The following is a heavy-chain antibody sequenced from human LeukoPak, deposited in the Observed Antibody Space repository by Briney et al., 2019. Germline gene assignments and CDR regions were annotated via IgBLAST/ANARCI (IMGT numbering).Heavy chain of an antibody. CDR2: IIPIFGTA. Sequence: GASVKVACKASGYVFSSYGFTWVRQAPGQGLEWMGGIIPIFGTANYAQKFQGRVTITADESTSTAYMELSSLRSEDTAVYYCARSGGPRDAFDIWGQGTMVTVSS. CDR3: ARSGGPRDAFDI. V-gene: IGHV1-69*13. CDR1: GYVFSSYG. J-gene: IGHJ3*02. D-gene: IGHD6-25*01.